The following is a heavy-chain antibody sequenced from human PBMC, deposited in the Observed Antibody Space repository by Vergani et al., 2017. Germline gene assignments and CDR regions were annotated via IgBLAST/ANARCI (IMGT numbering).Heavy chain of an antibody. V-gene: IGHV4-4*03. CDR1: GGSIGDDIW. CDR3: ASSEQQPGRGGYFQH. J-gene: IGHJ1*01. CDR2: VYQSGST. Sequence: QVQLQESGPGLVKPPGTLSLTCAVSGGSIGDDIWWSWVRQPPGKGLEWIGEVYQSGSTNYNPSLQSRVTLSVDKSKNQFSLKVTSVTAADTAVYYCASSEQQPGRGGYFQHWGLGTLVTASS. D-gene: IGHD6-13*01.